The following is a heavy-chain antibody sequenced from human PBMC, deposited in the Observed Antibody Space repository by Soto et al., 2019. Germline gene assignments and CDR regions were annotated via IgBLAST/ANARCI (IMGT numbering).Heavy chain of an antibody. D-gene: IGHD3-10*01. V-gene: IGHV3-30*03. CDR3: ARDSGWPILNFDN. J-gene: IGHJ4*02. CDR1: DFDFSSYG. Sequence: GGSLRLSCAASDFDFSSYGIHWVRQAPGKGMEWVAASSYDGRETFYADSAKGRFTVFEEMSKNTAFLQMNALRHEDTAVYFCARDSGWPILNFDNWGQGTPVTVSS. CDR2: SSYDGRET.